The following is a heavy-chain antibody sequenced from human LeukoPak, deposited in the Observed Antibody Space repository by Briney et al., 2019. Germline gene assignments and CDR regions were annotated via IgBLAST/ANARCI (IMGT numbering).Heavy chain of an antibody. CDR1: GYSFTSYW. CDR3: ARLGGNCSGGSCYYNWFDP. D-gene: IGHD2-15*01. J-gene: IGHJ5*02. Sequence: LGESLKISCKGSGYSFTSYWIGWVRQMPGKGLEWMGIIYPGDSDTRYSPSFQGQVTISADKSISTAYLQWSRLKASDTAMYYCARLGGNCSGGSCYYNWFDPWGQGTLVTVSS. V-gene: IGHV5-51*01. CDR2: IYPGDSDT.